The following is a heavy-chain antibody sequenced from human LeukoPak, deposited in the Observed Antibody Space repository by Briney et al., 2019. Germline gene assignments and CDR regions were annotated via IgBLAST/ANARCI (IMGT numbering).Heavy chain of an antibody. Sequence: KSSETLSLTCTVSGGSISSSYYWSWIRQPAGKGLEWIGRIYTSGSTNYNPSLKSRVTMSVDTSKNQFSLKLSSVTAADTAVYYCARASYCTNGVCFNWFDPWGQGTLVTVSS. J-gene: IGHJ5*02. CDR3: ARASYCTNGVCFNWFDP. V-gene: IGHV4-4*07. CDR2: IYTSGST. D-gene: IGHD2-8*01. CDR1: GGSISSSYY.